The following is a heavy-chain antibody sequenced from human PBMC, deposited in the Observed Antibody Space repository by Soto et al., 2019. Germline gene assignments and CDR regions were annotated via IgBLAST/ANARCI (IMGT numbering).Heavy chain of an antibody. V-gene: IGHV4-39*01. Sequence: QLQLQESGPGLVKPSETLSLTCTVSGGSINIGGYYWVSILQPPGKRLEWLGSISDSGHTYNSPSLQHSVIISIDTSKNQFYLTVNAAPAEDTAVYPCARRMGSDYSVNNNPYYFAYWGQGTLVTAAS. CDR2: ISDSGHT. CDR3: ARRMGSDYSVNNNPYYFAY. D-gene: IGHD4-4*01. J-gene: IGHJ4*02. CDR1: GGSINIGGYY.